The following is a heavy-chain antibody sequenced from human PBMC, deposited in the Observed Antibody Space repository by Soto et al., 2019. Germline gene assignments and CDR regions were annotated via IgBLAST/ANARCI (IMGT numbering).Heavy chain of an antibody. CDR2: IYYSGST. D-gene: IGHD6-13*01. CDR3: ARGTSIAAAGTREYYYYYGMDV. J-gene: IGHJ6*02. CDR1: GGSVSSGSYY. V-gene: IGHV4-61*01. Sequence: PSETLSLTCAVSGGSVSSGSYYWSWIRQPPGKGLEWIGYIYYSGSTNYNPSLKSRVTISVDTSKNQFSLKLSSVTAADTAVYYCARGTSIAAAGTREYYYYYGMDVWGQGTTVTVSS.